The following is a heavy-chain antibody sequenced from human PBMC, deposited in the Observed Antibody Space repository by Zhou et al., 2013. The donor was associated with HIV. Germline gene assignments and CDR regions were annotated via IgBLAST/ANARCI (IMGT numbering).Heavy chain of an antibody. D-gene: IGHD1-1*01. CDR3: ARETPTTPPHYYYYMDV. V-gene: IGHV1-69*04. CDR2: IIPILGIA. CDR1: GGTFSSYA. J-gene: IGHJ6*03. Sequence: QVQLVQSGAEVKKPGSSVKVSCKASGGTFSSYAISWVRQAPGQGLEWMGRIIPILGIANYAQKFQGRVTITADKSTSTAYMELSSLRSEDTAVYYCARETPTTPPHYYYYMDVWGKGTTVTVSS.